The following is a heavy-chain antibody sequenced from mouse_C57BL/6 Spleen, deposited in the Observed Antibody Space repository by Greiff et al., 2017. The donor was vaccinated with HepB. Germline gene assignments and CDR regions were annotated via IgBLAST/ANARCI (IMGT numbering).Heavy chain of an antibody. CDR2: INPSNAYT. D-gene: IGHD2-2*01. J-gene: IGHJ3*01. V-gene: IGHV1-7*01. CDR3: ASGYDAFAY. CDR1: GYTFTSYW. Sequence: VQLQQSGAELAKPGASVKLSCKASGYTFTSYWMHWVKQRPGQGLKWIGYINPSNAYTNYNQSFKDKATLTADKSSSTAYMQLNSLTYDASAVYYCASGYDAFAYWGQGTLVTVSA.